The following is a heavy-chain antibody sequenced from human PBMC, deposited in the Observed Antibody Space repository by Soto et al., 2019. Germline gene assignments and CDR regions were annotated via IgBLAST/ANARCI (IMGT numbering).Heavy chain of an antibody. J-gene: IGHJ5*02. Sequence: QVPLVESGGGVVQPGRSLRLSCAASGFTFSSYAMHWVRQAPGKGLEWVAVISYDGSNKYYADSVKGRFTISRDNSKNTLYLQMNSLRAEDTAVYYCARDLRSYSTWGQGTLVTVSS. CDR2: ISYDGSNK. D-gene: IGHD1-26*01. CDR3: ARDLRSYST. CDR1: GFTFSSYA. V-gene: IGHV3-30-3*01.